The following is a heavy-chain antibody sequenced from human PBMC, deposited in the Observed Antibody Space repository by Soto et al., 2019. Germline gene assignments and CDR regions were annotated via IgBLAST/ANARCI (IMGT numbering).Heavy chain of an antibody. D-gene: IGHD3-9*01. J-gene: IGHJ5*02. V-gene: IGHV4-61*01. Sequence: LXLTFTVSGGSFSSRSYYWSWIRQPPGKGLEWIGYIYYSGITKYNPSLKGRVTISVDTSKNQFSLKLSSVTAADTAVYYCARASSPYFDWLSAFDPWGQGTPVTVYS. CDR2: IYYSGIT. CDR3: ARASSPYFDWLSAFDP. CDR1: GGSFSSRSYY.